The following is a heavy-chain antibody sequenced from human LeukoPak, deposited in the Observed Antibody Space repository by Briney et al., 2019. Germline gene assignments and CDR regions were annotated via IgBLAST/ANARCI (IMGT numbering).Heavy chain of an antibody. V-gene: IGHV4-4*02. D-gene: IGHD6-19*01. CDR2: IYHSGST. J-gene: IGHJ6*02. CDR1: GGSISSSNW. CDR3: ARAEYSSDLFYYYGMDV. Sequence: SGTLSLTCAVSGGSISSSNWWSWVRQPPGKGLEWIGEIYHSGSTNYNPSLKSRVTISVDASKNQFSLKLSSVTAADTAVYYCARAEYSSDLFYYYGMDVWGQGTTVTVSS.